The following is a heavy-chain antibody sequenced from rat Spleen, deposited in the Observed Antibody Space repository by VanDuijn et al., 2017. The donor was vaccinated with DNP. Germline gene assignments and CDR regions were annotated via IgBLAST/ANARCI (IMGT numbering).Heavy chain of an antibody. CDR2: INTDGGRT. V-gene: IGHV5-58*01. J-gene: IGHJ4*01. CDR3: AKDLYGDYSGGSMDA. Sequence: EVQLVESGGGLVQPGRSLKVSCVASGFTFSSYWMYWIRQAPGKGLEWVASINTDGGRTHYPDSMKGRVTISRDNAENTVYLQMNSLRSEDTATYYCAKDLYGDYSGGSMDAWGQGTSVTVSS. D-gene: IGHD1-11*01. CDR1: GFTFSSYW.